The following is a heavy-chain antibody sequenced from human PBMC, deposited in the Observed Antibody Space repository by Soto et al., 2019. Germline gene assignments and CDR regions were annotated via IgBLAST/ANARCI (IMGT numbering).Heavy chain of an antibody. D-gene: IGHD3-10*01. Sequence: ASVKVSCKASGYTFTSYYMHWVRQAPGQGLEWMGIINPGGGSTSYAQKFQGRVTMTRDTSTSTVYMELSSLRSEDTAVYYCARTGILWFGEVSRYYYYGMDVWGQGTTVTVSS. CDR1: GYTFTSYY. CDR2: INPGGGST. V-gene: IGHV1-46*01. J-gene: IGHJ6*02. CDR3: ARTGILWFGEVSRYYYYGMDV.